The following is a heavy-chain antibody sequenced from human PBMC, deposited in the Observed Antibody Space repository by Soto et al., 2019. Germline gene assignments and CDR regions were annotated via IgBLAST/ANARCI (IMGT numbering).Heavy chain of an antibody. V-gene: IGHV3-30*18. D-gene: IGHD2-21*01. CDR1: GFTFSSYG. CDR3: AKNPDAYACGLEGYCDY. CDR2: ISYDGSDK. Sequence: QVQLVESGGGVVQPGRSLRVSCAAYGFTFSSYGMNWVRQAPGKGLEWVAIISYDGSDKYYADSVKGRFTISRDNSKNTLYLQMNSLRGEDTAVYSCAKNPDAYACGLEGYCDYWGQGTLVTVSS. J-gene: IGHJ4*02.